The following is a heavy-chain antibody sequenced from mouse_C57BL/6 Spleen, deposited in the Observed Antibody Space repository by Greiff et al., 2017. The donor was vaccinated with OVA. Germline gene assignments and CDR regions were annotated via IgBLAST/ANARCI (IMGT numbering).Heavy chain of an antibody. J-gene: IGHJ2*01. D-gene: IGHD2-2*01. CDR1: GFTFSDYG. CDR2: ISSGSSTI. CDR3: ARGHYGYDGDY. V-gene: IGHV5-17*01. Sequence: EVMLVESGGGLVKPGGSLKLSCAASGFTFSDYGMHWVRQAPEKGLEWIAYISSGSSTIYYADTVKGRFTISRDNAKNTLFLQMTSLRSEDTAMYYCARGHYGYDGDYWGQGTTLTVSS.